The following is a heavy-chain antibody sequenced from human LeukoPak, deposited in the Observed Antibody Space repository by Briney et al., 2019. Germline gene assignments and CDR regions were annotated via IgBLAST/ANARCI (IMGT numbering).Heavy chain of an antibody. Sequence: GGSLRLSCAASGFTFSSYAMHWVRQAPGKGLEWVAVISYDGSNKYYADSVKGRFTISRDNSKNTLYLQMNSLRAEDTAVYYCARAMGYCSSTSCYILDVWGKGTTVTVSS. D-gene: IGHD2-2*02. J-gene: IGHJ6*04. CDR2: ISYDGSNK. V-gene: IGHV3-30-3*01. CDR3: ARAMGYCSSTSCYILDV. CDR1: GFTFSSYA.